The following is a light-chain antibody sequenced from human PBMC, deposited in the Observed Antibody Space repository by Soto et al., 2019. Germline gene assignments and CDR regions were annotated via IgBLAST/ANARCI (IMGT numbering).Light chain of an antibody. J-gene: IGLJ2*01. CDR3: AAWDDSLRGPV. CDR2: RNN. Sequence: QSVLTQPPSASGTPGQRVTISCSGSSSNIGSNFVYWYHQLPGTAPKLLIYRNNQRPSGVPDRFSGSKSGTSASLAISGLRSEDEADYYCAAWDDSLRGPVFGGGTQLTVL. CDR1: SSNIGSNF. V-gene: IGLV1-47*01.